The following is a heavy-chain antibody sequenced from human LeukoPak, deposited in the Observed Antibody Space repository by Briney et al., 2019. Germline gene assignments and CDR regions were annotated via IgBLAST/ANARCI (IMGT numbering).Heavy chain of an antibody. CDR2: IYHSGST. CDR3: ARVRCSGGSCPYYYYYYYMDV. CDR1: GGSISSSNW. V-gene: IGHV4-4*02. J-gene: IGHJ6*03. Sequence: PSETLSLTCTVSGGSISSSNWWSWVRQPPGKGLEWIGEIYHSGSTNYNPSLKSRVTISIDTSKNQLSLKLRFVTAADTAVYYCARVRCSGGSCPYYYYYYYMDVWGKGTTVTVSS. D-gene: IGHD2-15*01.